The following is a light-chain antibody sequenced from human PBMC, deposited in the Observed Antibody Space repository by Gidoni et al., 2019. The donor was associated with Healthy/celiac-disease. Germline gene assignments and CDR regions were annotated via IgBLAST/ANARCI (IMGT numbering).Light chain of an antibody. CDR1: QSVSSN. CDR3: QQYNNWPPYT. J-gene: IGKJ2*01. V-gene: IGKV3-15*01. CDR2: GAS. Sequence: EIVLTQSPATLSVSPGERATLSCRASQSVSSNLAWYQKKPGQAPRRLIYGASTRATGSPARFSGSGSGTEFTLTISSLQSEDFAVYYCQQYNNWPPYTFGQGTKLEIK.